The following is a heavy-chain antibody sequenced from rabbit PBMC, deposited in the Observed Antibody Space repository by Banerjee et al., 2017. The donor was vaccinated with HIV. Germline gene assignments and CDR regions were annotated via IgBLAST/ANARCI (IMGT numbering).Heavy chain of an antibody. J-gene: IGHJ4*01. CDR3: ARTGSGDYNDL. CDR2: INTSSGNT. Sequence: QSLEESGGGLVQPEGSLTVTCTGSGFSFSSSYYMCWVRQAPGKGLELIACINTSSGNTVYATWAKGRFTISRTSSTTVSLQMTSLTAADTATYFCARTGSGDYNDLWGPGTLVTVS. D-gene: IGHD8-1*01. V-gene: IGHV1S40*01. CDR1: GFSFSSSYY.